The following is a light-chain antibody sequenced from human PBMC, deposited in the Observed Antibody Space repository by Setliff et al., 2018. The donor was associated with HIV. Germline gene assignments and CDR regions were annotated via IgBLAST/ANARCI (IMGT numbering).Light chain of an antibody. J-gene: IGLJ3*02. V-gene: IGLV2-11*01. CDR3: CSYAGSYNWV. CDR1: SSDVGAYNY. Sequence: QPALTQPRSVSGSPGQSVNISCTGTSSDVGAYNYVSWYQQHPGKAPKLMICDVSKRPSGVPDRFSASKSGNTASLTISGLQAEDEADYYCCSYAGSYNWVFGGGTKGTVL. CDR2: DVS.